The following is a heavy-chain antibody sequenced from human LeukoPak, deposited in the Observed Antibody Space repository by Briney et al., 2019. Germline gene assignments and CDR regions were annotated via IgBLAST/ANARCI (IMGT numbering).Heavy chain of an antibody. J-gene: IGHJ4*02. CDR1: GFTFSNYE. CDR3: ARDGKGRNRIGYYFDY. V-gene: IGHV3-48*03. CDR2: ISSSGSTI. D-gene: IGHD3-10*01. Sequence: GGSLILSCAASGFTFSNYEMNWVRQAPGKGLEWVSYISSSGSTIYYAASVKGRFTISRDNAKNSLYLQMNSLRAEDTAVYYCARDGKGRNRIGYYFDYWGQGTLVTVSS.